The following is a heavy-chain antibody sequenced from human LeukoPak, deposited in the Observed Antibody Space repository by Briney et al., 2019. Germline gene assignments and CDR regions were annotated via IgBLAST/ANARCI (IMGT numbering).Heavy chain of an antibody. V-gene: IGHV3-21*01. D-gene: IGHD6-13*01. CDR1: GFTFSTYV. CDR3: ARETPDSSSWTDFDY. Sequence: TSGGSLRLSCAASGFTFSTYVMTWVRQAPGRGLEWVAALDGGVTYTYYADSVKGRFTISRDNAKNSLYLQMNSLRAEDTAVYYCARETPDSSSWTDFDYWGQGTLVTVSS. CDR2: LDGGVTYT. J-gene: IGHJ4*02.